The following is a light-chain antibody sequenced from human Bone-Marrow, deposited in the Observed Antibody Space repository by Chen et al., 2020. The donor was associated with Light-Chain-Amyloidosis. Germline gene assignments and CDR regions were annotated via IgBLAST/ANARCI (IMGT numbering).Light chain of an antibody. CDR2: DVS. J-gene: IGLJ3*02. V-gene: IGLV2-14*03. Sequence: QSALTQPASVSGSPGQSVTISCTGSNSDVGAHKYVSWYQQSPGKAPKLIIYDVSDRPSGLSYRFSGHKSGNTASLTIYGLQAEDEAEYYCGSYTTTNTLVFGGGTKLTVL. CDR1: NSDVGAHKY. CDR3: GSYTTTNTLV.